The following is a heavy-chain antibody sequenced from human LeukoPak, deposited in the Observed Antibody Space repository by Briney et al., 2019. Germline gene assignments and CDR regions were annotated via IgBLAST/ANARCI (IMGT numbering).Heavy chain of an antibody. CDR2: VYSSGST. V-gene: IGHV4-4*07. CDR1: SGSISSYY. CDR3: AREDTSRYYLGFDY. D-gene: IGHD3-22*01. Sequence: SETLSLTCTVFSGSISSYYWNWIRQPAGKGLEWIGRVYSSGSTNYNPSLKSRVTMSVDTSKNQFSLRLSSVTAADTAVYYCAREDTSRYYLGFDYWGQGTLVTVSS. J-gene: IGHJ4*02.